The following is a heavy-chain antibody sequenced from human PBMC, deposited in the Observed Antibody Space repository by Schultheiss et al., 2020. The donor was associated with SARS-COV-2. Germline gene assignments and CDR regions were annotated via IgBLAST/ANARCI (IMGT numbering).Heavy chain of an antibody. CDR2: IGTAGDP. V-gene: IGHV3-13*05. CDR3: ARLMTTVIRYYYYYYGMDV. J-gene: IGHJ6*02. CDR1: GFTFSSYD. D-gene: IGHD4-23*01. Sequence: GGSLRLSCAASGFTFSSYDMHWVRQATGKGLEWVSAIGTAGDPYYPGSVKGRFTISRENAKNSLYLQMNSLRAEDTAVYYCARLMTTVIRYYYYYYGMDVWGQGTTVTVSS.